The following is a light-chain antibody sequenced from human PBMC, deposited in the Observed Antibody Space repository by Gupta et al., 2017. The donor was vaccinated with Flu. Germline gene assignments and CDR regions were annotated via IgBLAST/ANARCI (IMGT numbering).Light chain of an antibody. J-gene: IGLJ3*02. V-gene: IGLV5-45*03. CDR2: YKSDSDK. CDR3: MIWHSNYWV. Sequence: QAVLTQPSSLSASPGASASLTCTLRRGINVGTYRIYWYQQKPGSPPQYLLRYKSDSDKQQGSGVPSRFSGSKDASANAGILLISGLQSEDEADYYCMIWHSNYWVFGGGTKLTVL. CDR1: RGINVGTYR.